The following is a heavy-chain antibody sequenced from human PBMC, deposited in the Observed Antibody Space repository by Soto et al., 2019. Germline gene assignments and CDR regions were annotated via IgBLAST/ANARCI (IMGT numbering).Heavy chain of an antibody. CDR3: ARGGSRYGYFDL. CDR1: GYTFTTSA. D-gene: IGHD1-26*01. Sequence: QVQLVQSGAEVKKPGASVKVSCKASGYTFTTSAMHWVRQAPGQRLEWMGWINAGNGNTKYSQKCQGRVTITRDTSASTADMERSSLRSEDTAVYYWARGGSRYGYFDLWGRGTLVTVSS. V-gene: IGHV1-3*01. CDR2: INAGNGNT. J-gene: IGHJ2*01.